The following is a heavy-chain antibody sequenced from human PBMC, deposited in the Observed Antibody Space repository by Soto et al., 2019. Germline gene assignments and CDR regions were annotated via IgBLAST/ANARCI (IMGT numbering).Heavy chain of an antibody. CDR3: AKLSGYSYGPNFDY. CDR2: ISYDGSNK. J-gene: IGHJ4*02. CDR1: GFTFSSYG. V-gene: IGHV3-30*18. D-gene: IGHD5-18*01. Sequence: QVQLVESGGGVVQPGRSLRLSCAASGFTFSSYGMHWVRQAPGKGLEWVAVISYDGSNKYYADSVKGRFTISRDNSKNTLYLQMNSLRAEDTAVYYCAKLSGYSYGPNFDYWGQGTLVTVSS.